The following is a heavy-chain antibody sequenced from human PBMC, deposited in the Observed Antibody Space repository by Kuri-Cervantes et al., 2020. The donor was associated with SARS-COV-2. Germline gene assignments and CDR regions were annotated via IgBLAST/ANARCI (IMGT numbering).Heavy chain of an antibody. J-gene: IGHJ3*02. D-gene: IGHD1-26*01. V-gene: IGHV4-61*05. Sequence: SETLSLTCTVSGGSISSSSYYWGWIRQPPGKGLEWIGYIYYSGSTNYNPSLKSRVTISVDTSKNQFSLKLSSVTAADTAVYYCARVSWGEWELRGHDAFDIWGQGTMVTVSS. CDR3: ARVSWGEWELRGHDAFDI. CDR2: IYYSGST. CDR1: GGSISSSSYY.